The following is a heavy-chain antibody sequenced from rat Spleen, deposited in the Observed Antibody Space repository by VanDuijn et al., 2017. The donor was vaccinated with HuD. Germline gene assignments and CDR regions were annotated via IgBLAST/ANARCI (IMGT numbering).Heavy chain of an antibody. CDR1: VYSITSSY. J-gene: IGHJ2*01. Sequence: EVQLQESGPGLVKPSQSLSLTCSVSVYSITSSYNWNWIRKFPGNKMEWMGYISYSGSSVYKPSLKSRLSITRDTSRNQFFLQLNSVSSEDTATYYCARWTRYFDYWGQGVMVTVSS. CDR2: ISYSGSS. V-gene: IGHV3-1*01. CDR3: ARWTRYFDY. D-gene: IGHD1-4*01.